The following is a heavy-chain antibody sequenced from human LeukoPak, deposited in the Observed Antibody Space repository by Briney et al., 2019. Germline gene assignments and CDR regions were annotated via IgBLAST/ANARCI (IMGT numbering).Heavy chain of an antibody. Sequence: ASVKVSCKASGGTFSSYAISWVRQAPGQGLEWMGWISAYNGNTNYAQKLQGRVTMTTDTSTSTAYMELRSLRSDDTAVYYCARKLGIAAAGGYYYYYMDVWGKGTTVTISS. CDR2: ISAYNGNT. J-gene: IGHJ6*03. CDR1: GGTFSSYA. V-gene: IGHV1-18*01. D-gene: IGHD6-13*01. CDR3: ARKLGIAAAGGYYYYYMDV.